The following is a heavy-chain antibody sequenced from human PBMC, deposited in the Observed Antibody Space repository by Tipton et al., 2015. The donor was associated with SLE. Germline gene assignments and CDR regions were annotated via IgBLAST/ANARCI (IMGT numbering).Heavy chain of an antibody. Sequence: LSLPCTVSGASFSGYYWSWIRPPPGKGLEWIGYLSDIGRTIYKSSLRSRVPISVDTSRNLLSLKVTSVPAADTAVYYCARQRDLDAVDSGGQGTMCTASP. J-gene: IGHJ3*02. CDR2: LSDIGRT. CDR3: ARQRDLDAVDS. CDR1: GASFSGYY. V-gene: IGHV4-59*08.